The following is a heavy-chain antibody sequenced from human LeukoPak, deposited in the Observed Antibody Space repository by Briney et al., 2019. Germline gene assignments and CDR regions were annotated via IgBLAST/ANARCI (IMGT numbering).Heavy chain of an antibody. CDR1: GGNLRSYA. D-gene: IGHD3-10*01. J-gene: IGHJ5*02. Sequence: GASVTDSCRATGGNLRSYAISRVRQAPGQEIEWMGRIIPILGIANYAQKFQGRVTITADKSTSTAYMELSSLRSEDTAVYYCARDNGSGSRKDSNWFDPWGRGTLVTVSS. CDR3: ARDNGSGSRKDSNWFDP. CDR2: IIPILGIA. V-gene: IGHV1-69*04.